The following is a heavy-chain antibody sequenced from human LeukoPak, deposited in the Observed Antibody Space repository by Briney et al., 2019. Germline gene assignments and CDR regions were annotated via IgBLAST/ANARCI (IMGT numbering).Heavy chain of an antibody. Sequence: SETLSLTCTVSGGSISSGGYYWSWIRQPPGKGLEWIGYIYHSGSTYYNPSLKSRVTMSVDRSKNQFSLKLSSVTAADTAVYYCARDSGYDRVFDYWGQGTLVTVSS. CDR1: GGSISSGGYY. J-gene: IGHJ4*02. V-gene: IGHV4-30-2*01. D-gene: IGHD5-12*01. CDR2: IYHSGST. CDR3: ARDSGYDRVFDY.